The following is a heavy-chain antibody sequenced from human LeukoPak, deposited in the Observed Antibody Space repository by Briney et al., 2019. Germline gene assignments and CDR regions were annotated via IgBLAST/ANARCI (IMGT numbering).Heavy chain of an antibody. CDR1: GFTFSSYS. J-gene: IGHJ5*02. CDR3: ATGGGDWFDP. D-gene: IGHD2-8*02. V-gene: IGHV3-21*01. CDR2: I. Sequence: GGSLRLSCAASGFTFSSYSMNWVRQAPGKGLEGVSSIKGRFTISRDNAKNSLYLQMNSLRAEDTAVYYCATGGGDWFDPWGQGTLVTVSS.